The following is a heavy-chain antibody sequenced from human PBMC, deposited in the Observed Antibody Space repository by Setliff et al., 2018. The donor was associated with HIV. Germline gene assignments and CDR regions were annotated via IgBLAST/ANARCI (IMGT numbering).Heavy chain of an antibody. D-gene: IGHD1-26*01. CDR2: IQYDGDTK. Sequence: GGSLRLSCAASGFPFTSFSINWVRQTPGKGLEWVACIQYDGDTKYYADSVKGRFTISRDNARNSLYLQLNSLRAEDTAVYYCARDRGGSYTPLDFWGQGILVTVSS. J-gene: IGHJ4*02. V-gene: IGHV3-30*02. CDR1: GFPFTSFS. CDR3: ARDRGGSYTPLDF.